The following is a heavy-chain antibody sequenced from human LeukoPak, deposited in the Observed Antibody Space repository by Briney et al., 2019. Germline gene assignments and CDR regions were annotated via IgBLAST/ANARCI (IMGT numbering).Heavy chain of an antibody. CDR3: ARDFDNGYDSSGYYSAHFQH. J-gene: IGHJ1*01. D-gene: IGHD3-22*01. Sequence: GGSLRLSCAASGFTFRSYSMNWVRQAPGKGLEWVSSISSSSSYIYYADSVEGRFTISRDNAKNSLYLQMNSLRAEDTAVYYCARDFDNGYDSSGYYSAHFQHWGQGTLVTVSS. CDR1: GFTFRSYS. CDR2: ISSSSSYI. V-gene: IGHV3-21*01.